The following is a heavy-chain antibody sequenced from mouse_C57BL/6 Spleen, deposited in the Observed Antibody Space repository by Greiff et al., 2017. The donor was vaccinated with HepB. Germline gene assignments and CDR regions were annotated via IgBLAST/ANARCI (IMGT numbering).Heavy chain of an antibody. CDR3: AGDGSSPRWYFDV. J-gene: IGHJ1*03. V-gene: IGHV14-2*01. CDR1: GFNIKDYY. CDR2: IDPEDGET. D-gene: IGHD1-1*01. Sequence: EVKLMESGAELVKPGASVKLSCTASGFNIKDYYMHWVKQRTEQGLEWIGRIDPEDGETKYAPKFQGKATITADTSSNTAYLQLSSLTSEDTAVYYCAGDGSSPRWYFDVWGTGTTVTVSS.